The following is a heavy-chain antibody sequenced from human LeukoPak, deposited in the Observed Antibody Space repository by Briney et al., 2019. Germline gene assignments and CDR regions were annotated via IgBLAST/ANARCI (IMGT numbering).Heavy chain of an antibody. V-gene: IGHV3-23*01. CDR3: AKREIDILTGYFLRAGAFDI. CDR1: GFTFSSYA. CDR2: ISGSGGST. J-gene: IGHJ3*02. D-gene: IGHD3-9*01. Sequence: GGSLRLSCAASGFTFSSYAMSWVRQAPGKGLEWVSAISGSGGSTCYADSVKGRFTISRDNSKNTLYQQMNSLRAEDTAVYYCAKREIDILTGYFLRAGAFDIWGQGTMVTVSS.